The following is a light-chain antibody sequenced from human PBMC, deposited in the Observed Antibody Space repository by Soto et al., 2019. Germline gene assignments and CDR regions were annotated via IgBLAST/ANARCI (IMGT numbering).Light chain of an antibody. V-gene: IGKV1-39*01. CDR2: AAS. CDR3: QQSYSTPWT. CDR1: QSISSY. J-gene: IGKJ1*01. Sequence: DIQMTQSPSSLSASVGDRVTITCRASQSISSYLNWYQQKPGKTPKLLIYAASSLQSGVPSRFSGSGSGTDFTLTISSLQPEEFAIYYCQQSYSTPWTCGQGTKVEIK.